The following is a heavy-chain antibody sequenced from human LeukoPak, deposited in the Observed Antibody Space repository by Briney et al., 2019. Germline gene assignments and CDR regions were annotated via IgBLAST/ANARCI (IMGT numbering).Heavy chain of an antibody. CDR1: GFTFNYW. V-gene: IGHV3-7*01. CDR2: MTHDGSDE. D-gene: IGHD1-1*01. Sequence: PGGSLRLSCAASGFTFNYWMSWARQAPGKGLEWVATMTHDGSDEYYLDSVKGRFTISRDSAKNSIYLQMNSLRVEDTSTYYCAKGDLGNWGQGTLVTVSS. CDR3: AKGDLGN. J-gene: IGHJ4*02.